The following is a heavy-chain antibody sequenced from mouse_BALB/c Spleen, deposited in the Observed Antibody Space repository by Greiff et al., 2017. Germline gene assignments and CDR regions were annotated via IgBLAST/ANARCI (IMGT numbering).Heavy chain of an antibody. Sequence: QVTLKESGPGILQPSQTLSLTCSFSGFSLSTSGMGVSWIRQPSGKGLEWLAHIYWDDDKRYNPSLKSRLTISKDTSRNQVFLKITSVDTADTATYYCARRAGFTTGFDYWGQGTTLTVSS. CDR3: ARRAGFTTGFDY. D-gene: IGHD6-1*01. CDR2: IYWDDDK. V-gene: IGHV8-12*01. J-gene: IGHJ2*01. CDR1: GFSLSTSGMG.